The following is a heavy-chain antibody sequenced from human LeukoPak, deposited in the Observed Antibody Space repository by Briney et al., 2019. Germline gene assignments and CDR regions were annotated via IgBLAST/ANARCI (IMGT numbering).Heavy chain of an antibody. D-gene: IGHD6-13*01. V-gene: IGHV3-7*03. J-gene: IGHJ4*02. Sequence: GGSLRLSCAASGFPFSSYSMTWVRQAPGKGLEWVANIKPDGTTKFYVDSVKGRFTISRDNALNSLYLQMNSLRAEDTAIYYCARSIPYGTTWYGRSDYWGQGTLVTASS. CDR2: IKPDGTTK. CDR3: ARSIPYGTTWYGRSDY. CDR1: GFPFSSYS.